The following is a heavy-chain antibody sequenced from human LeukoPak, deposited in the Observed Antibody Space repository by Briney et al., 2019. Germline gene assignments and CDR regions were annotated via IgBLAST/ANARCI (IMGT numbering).Heavy chain of an antibody. CDR1: GYIFTSYW. Sequence: PGASLQISCKGSGYIFTSYWIGWVRQLPGKGLEWMGIIYPGDSDTRYSPSFQGQITISADKSISTAYLQWSSLKASDTAMYYCARLCSSSAGCYWGQGTLVTVSS. CDR2: IYPGDSDT. V-gene: IGHV5-51*01. D-gene: IGHD6-6*01. J-gene: IGHJ4*02. CDR3: ARLCSSSAGCY.